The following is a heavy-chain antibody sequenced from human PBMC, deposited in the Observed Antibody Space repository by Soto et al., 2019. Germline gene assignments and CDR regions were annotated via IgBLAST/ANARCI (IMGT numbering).Heavy chain of an antibody. CDR1: GFTFCSYA. CDR2: ISGSGGAT. V-gene: IGHV3-23*01. CDR3: AKAGRPFYDLWSENRFDP. D-gene: IGHD3-3*01. J-gene: IGHJ5*02. Sequence: GGSLRLSCTASGFTFCSYALTWVRQAPGTGLEWVSSISGSGGATYYADSVEGRFTISRDDSKNTLFLQMDSLRAEDTALYYCAKAGRPFYDLWSENRFDPWGQGTLVTVSS.